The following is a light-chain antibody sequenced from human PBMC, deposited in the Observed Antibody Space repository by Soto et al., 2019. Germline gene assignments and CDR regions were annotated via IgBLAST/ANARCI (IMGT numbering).Light chain of an antibody. Sequence: IQLTQSPASLSASVGDRVTITCRASQGISSHLAWYQQKPGKAPKLLIYAASTLQTGVPSRFSGGGSGTDFTLTLSSLQPEDFATYYCQQVNSFPSTFGQRTRLEI. CDR2: AAS. J-gene: IGKJ5*01. CDR3: QQVNSFPST. V-gene: IGKV1-9*01. CDR1: QGISSH.